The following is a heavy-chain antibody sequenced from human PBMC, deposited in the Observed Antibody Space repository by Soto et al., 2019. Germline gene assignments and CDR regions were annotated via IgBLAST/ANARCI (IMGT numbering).Heavy chain of an antibody. D-gene: IGHD5-12*01. J-gene: IGHJ6*02. Sequence: QVQLVQSGAEVKKPGSSVKVSCKASGGTFSSYAISWVRQAPGQGLEWMGGIIPIFGTANYAQKFQGRVTIIADESTSTAYMELSSLRSEDTAVYYCARGGGYRANYYYYYGMDVWGQGTTVTVSS. CDR3: ARGGGYRANYYYYYGMDV. V-gene: IGHV1-69*01. CDR2: IIPIFGTA. CDR1: GGTFSSYA.